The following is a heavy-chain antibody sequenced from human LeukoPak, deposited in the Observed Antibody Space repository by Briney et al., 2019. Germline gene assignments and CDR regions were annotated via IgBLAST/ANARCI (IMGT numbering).Heavy chain of an antibody. CDR2: IRSKAYGGTT. J-gene: IGHJ4*02. CDR1: GFTFSSYG. CDR3: TSIVVVPTRVDY. D-gene: IGHD2-2*01. Sequence: QPGGSLRLSCAASGFTFSSYGMHWVRQAPGKGLEWVGFIRSKAYGGTTEYAASVKGRFTISRDDSKSIAYLQMNSLKTEDTAVYYCTSIVVVPTRVDYWGQGTLVTVSS. V-gene: IGHV3-49*04.